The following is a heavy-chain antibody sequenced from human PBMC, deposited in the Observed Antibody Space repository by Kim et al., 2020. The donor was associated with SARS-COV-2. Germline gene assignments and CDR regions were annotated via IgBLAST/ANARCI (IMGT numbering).Heavy chain of an antibody. V-gene: IGHV3-23*01. CDR3: ANTRSYLGGSYYEMTY. J-gene: IGHJ4*02. D-gene: IGHD1-26*01. Sequence: SVKGRFTISRDNSKNTLYLQMNSLRAEDTAVYYCANTRSYLGGSYYEMTYWGQGTLVTVSS.